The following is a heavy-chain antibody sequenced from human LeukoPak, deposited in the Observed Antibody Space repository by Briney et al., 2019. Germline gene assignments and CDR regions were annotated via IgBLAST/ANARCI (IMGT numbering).Heavy chain of an antibody. CDR2: ISSSSSTI. V-gene: IGHV3-48*04. CDR1: GFTFSSYS. J-gene: IGHJ6*03. Sequence: GGSLRLSCAASGFTFSSYSMNWVRQAPGRGLEWVSYISSSSSTIYYADSVKGRFTISRDNAKNSLYLQMNSLRAEDTAVYYCVRGSLASGVVVYYYYYLDVWGKGTTVTVSS. D-gene: IGHD3-3*01. CDR3: VRGSLASGVVVYYYYYLDV.